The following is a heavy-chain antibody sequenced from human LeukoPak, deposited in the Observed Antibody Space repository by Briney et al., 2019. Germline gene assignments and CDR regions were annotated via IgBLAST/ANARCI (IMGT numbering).Heavy chain of an antibody. CDR3: AKNRGGSYYSGSDY. Sequence: GGSLRLSCAASGFTFTSYAMNSVRQAPGKRLEWVSAVRGSDAGTSYADSVKGRFTISRDNSKNTLYLQMNSLRAEDTAVYYCAKNRGGSYYSGSDYWGQGTLVTVSS. CDR2: VRGSDAGT. V-gene: IGHV3-23*01. J-gene: IGHJ4*02. CDR1: GFTFTSYA. D-gene: IGHD1-26*01.